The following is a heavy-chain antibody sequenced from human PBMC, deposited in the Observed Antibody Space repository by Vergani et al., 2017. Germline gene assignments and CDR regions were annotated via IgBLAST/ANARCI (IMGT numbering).Heavy chain of an antibody. V-gene: IGHV4-38-2*01. D-gene: IGHD2-15*01. J-gene: IGHJ4*02. Sequence: QVQLQESGPGLVKPSETLSLTCAVSGYSISSGYYWGWIRQPPGKGLEWIGSIYHSGSTYYNPSLKSRVTISVDTSKNQFSLKLSSVTAADTAVYYWARSLYCSGGSCLFDYWGQGTLVTVSS. CDR1: GYSISSGYY. CDR3: ARSLYCSGGSCLFDY. CDR2: IYHSGST.